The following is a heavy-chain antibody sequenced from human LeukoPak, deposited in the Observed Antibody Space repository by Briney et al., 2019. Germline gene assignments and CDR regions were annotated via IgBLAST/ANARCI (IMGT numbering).Heavy chain of an antibody. D-gene: IGHD3-22*01. CDR2: ISSSSSYI. V-gene: IGHV3-21*01. CDR1: GFTFSSYS. Sequence: GGSLRLSCAASGFTFSSYSMNWVRQAPGKGLEWVSSISSSSSYIYYADSVKGRFTISRDNAKNSLYLQMNSLRAEDTAVYYCARSGITMIVGPVYFGLWGRGTLVTVSS. CDR3: ARSGITMIVGPVYFGL. J-gene: IGHJ2*01.